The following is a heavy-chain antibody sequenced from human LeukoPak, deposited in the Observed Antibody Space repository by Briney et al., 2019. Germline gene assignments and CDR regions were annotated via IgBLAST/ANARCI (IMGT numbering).Heavy chain of an antibody. CDR3: ARDSPGYSSGWYDP. J-gene: IGHJ5*02. V-gene: IGHV4-34*01. CDR2: ADHSGNT. Sequence: PSETLSLTCAVYGGSFSGYYWSWIRQPPGRGLEWIGEADHSGNTNYNPSVKTRVTISLDTSKTQFSLKLTSVTAADTAVYYCARDSPGYSSGWYDPFGQGTLVTVTS. CDR1: GGSFSGYY. D-gene: IGHD6-19*01.